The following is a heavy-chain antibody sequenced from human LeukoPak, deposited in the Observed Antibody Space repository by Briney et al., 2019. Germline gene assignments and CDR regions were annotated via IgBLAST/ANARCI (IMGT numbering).Heavy chain of an antibody. CDR1: GGSISSYY. V-gene: IGHV4-59*01. Sequence: SETLSLTCTVSGGSISSYYWSWIRQPPGKGLEWIGYIYYSGCTNYNPSLKSRVTISVDTSKNQFSLKLSSVTAADTAVYYCARGRRDGYNCLDYWGQGTLVTVSS. J-gene: IGHJ4*02. CDR3: ARGRRDGYNCLDY. D-gene: IGHD5-24*01. CDR2: IYYSGCT.